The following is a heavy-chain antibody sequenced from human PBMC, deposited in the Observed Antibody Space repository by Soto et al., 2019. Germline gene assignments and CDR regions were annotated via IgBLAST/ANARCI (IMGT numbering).Heavy chain of an antibody. D-gene: IGHD4-4*01. Sequence: PGGSLRLSCAASGFTFSSYSMNWVRQAPGKGLEWVSYISSSSSTIYYADSVKGRFTISRDNAKNSLYLQMNSLRAEDTAVYYCARDLYSNYVSNWFDPWGQGTLVTVSS. CDR2: ISSSSSTI. CDR3: ARDLYSNYVSNWFDP. J-gene: IGHJ5*02. CDR1: GFTFSSYS. V-gene: IGHV3-48*01.